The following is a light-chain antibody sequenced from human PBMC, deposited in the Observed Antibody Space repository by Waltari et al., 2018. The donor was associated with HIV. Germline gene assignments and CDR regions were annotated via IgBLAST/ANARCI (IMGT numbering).Light chain of an antibody. Sequence: QSALTQPASVSGSPGQSITISCTGTSSDVGGYDYVSWYQLYPGKAPKLMISEVSNRPSGVSNRFSGSKSGNTASLTISGLQAEDEADYYCQSYDSTDSALYVFGTGTKVTVL. CDR2: EVS. V-gene: IGLV2-14*01. CDR1: SSDVGGYDY. J-gene: IGLJ1*01. CDR3: QSYDSTDSALYV.